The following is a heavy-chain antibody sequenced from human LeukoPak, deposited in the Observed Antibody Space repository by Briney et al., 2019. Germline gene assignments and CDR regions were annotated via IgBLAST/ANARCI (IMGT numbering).Heavy chain of an antibody. Sequence: GGSLRLSCAASGFTFSSYAMSWVRQAPGKGLEWVSAISGSGGSTYYADSVKGRFTISRDNSKNTLYLQMNSLRAEDTAVYYCAKGIPPNSGGDHIVLTAYFYYGLDVWGQGTTVTVSS. CDR1: GFTFSSYA. V-gene: IGHV3-23*01. J-gene: IGHJ6*02. D-gene: IGHD2-21*01. CDR2: ISGSGGST. CDR3: AKGIPPNSGGDHIVLTAYFYYGLDV.